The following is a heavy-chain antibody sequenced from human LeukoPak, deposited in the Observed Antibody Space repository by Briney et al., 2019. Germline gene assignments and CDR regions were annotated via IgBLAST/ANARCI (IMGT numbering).Heavy chain of an antibody. Sequence: ASVKVSCKASGYTFTTYYMYWVRQAPGQGLEWMGIISLGVGSTNYAQKFQGRITMNRDMSTSTVYMDLSSLRSEDTAVYYCATSSIAARDPRKNAFDIWGQGTMVTVSS. D-gene: IGHD6-6*01. CDR1: GYTFTTYY. V-gene: IGHV1-46*01. J-gene: IGHJ3*02. CDR2: ISLGVGST. CDR3: ATSSIAARDPRKNAFDI.